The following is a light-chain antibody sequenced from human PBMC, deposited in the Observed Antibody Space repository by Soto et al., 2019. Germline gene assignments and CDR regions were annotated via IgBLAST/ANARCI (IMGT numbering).Light chain of an antibody. Sequence: IQMTQSPSSLSASTGDRVTITCRASQGISSYLAWYQQKPGKAPKLLIYDASKLEPGVPSRLSGGGSGTEFTLTISSLQPDDFATYYCQQYSTYSLTFGGGTKVDIK. V-gene: IGKV1-8*01. CDR3: QQYSTYSLT. J-gene: IGKJ4*01. CDR2: DAS. CDR1: QGISSY.